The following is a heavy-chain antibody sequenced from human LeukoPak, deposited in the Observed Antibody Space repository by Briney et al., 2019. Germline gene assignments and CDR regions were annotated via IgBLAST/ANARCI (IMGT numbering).Heavy chain of an antibody. CDR3: ARGTISGDSGTGMDV. V-gene: IGHV3-74*01. CDR1: GFTFSSYW. Sequence: PGGSLRLSFAASGFTFSSYWIHWVRQGPGKGLVWVSRINSDGSAKTYADSVKGRFTISRDNAKSTLYLQMNSLRAEDTAVYYCARGTISGDSGTGMDVWGQGTTVTVSS. D-gene: IGHD4-17*01. J-gene: IGHJ6*02. CDR2: INSDGSAK.